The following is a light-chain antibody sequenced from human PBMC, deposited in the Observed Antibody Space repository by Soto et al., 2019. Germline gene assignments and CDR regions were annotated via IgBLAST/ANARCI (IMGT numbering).Light chain of an antibody. CDR1: SSDVGSYNL. J-gene: IGLJ2*01. Sequence: QSALTQPASVSGSPGQSITISCTGTSSDVGSYNLVSWYQQHPGKAPKLMIYEGTKRPSGVSNRSSGSKSGNTASLTISGLQAEDEADYYCCSYAGSSTWDVVFGGGTKLTVL. CDR2: EGT. CDR3: CSYAGSSTWDVV. V-gene: IGLV2-23*01.